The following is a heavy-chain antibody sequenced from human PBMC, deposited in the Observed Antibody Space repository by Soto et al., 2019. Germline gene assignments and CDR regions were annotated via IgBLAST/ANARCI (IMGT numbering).Heavy chain of an antibody. CDR3: ARGTLDYDILTGYRPNWFEP. J-gene: IGHJ5*02. CDR1: GGSISSSNW. D-gene: IGHD3-9*01. Sequence: SETLSLTCAVSGGSISSSNWWGRVRRPPGKGLVWIGEIYHSGITKHYQALQSRVNISVDKSKNQFSLKLSSVTAADKAVYYCARGTLDYDILTGYRPNWFEPWGQGNMVTVS. V-gene: IGHV4-4*02. CDR2: IYHSGIT.